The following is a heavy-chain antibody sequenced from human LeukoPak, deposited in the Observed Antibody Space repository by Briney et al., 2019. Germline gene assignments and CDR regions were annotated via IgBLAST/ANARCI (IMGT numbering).Heavy chain of an antibody. D-gene: IGHD6-6*01. CDR2: IFSTGST. V-gene: IGHV4-4*07. CDR1: DGSISSYY. Sequence: SETLSLTCTVSDGSISSYYWSWIRQPAGKGLEWIGRIFSTGSTNYNPSLKSRVTMSVDTSKNQFSLKLSSVTAADTAVYYCARDPSESIAAALGDYWGQGTLVTVSS. CDR3: ARDPSESIAAALGDY. J-gene: IGHJ4*02.